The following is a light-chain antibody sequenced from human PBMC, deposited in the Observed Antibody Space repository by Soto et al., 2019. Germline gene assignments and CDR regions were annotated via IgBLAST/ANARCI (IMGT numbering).Light chain of an antibody. CDR2: AAS. CDR1: QGISSY. V-gene: IGKV1-8*01. J-gene: IGKJ1*01. Sequence: AIRMTRSPSSFSASTGDRVTITCRASQGISSYLAWYQQKPGKAPKLLIYAASTLQSGVPSRFSGSGSGTDFTLTISCLQSEDFATYYCQQYYSYSWTFGQGTKGDIK. CDR3: QQYYSYSWT.